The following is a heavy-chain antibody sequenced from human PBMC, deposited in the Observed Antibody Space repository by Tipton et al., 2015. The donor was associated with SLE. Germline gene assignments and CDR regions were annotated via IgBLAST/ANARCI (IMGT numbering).Heavy chain of an antibody. CDR3: ARDRAVAGTGLDY. Sequence: GSLRLSCAASGFTFSSYAMSWVRQAPGKGLEWVSAISGSGGSTYYADSVKGRFTISRDNSKNTLYLQMNSLRAEDTAVYYCARDRAVAGTGLDYWGQGTLVTVSS. V-gene: IGHV3-23*01. CDR1: GFTFSSYA. CDR2: ISGSGGST. D-gene: IGHD6-19*01. J-gene: IGHJ4*02.